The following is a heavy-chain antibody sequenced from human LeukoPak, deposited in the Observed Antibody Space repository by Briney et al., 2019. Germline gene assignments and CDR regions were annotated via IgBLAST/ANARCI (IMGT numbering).Heavy chain of an antibody. CDR3: ARGSAVRGWDDYSGNYPTFDF. CDR2: INPSGGST. V-gene: IGHV1-46*01. CDR1: GYTFTTYY. Sequence: ASVKVSCKASGYTFTTYYVHWVRQAPGQGLEWMGIINPSGGSTTYAQKFQGRVTMTRDMSTGTVYMELSSLRSEDTAVYYCARGSAVRGWDDYSGNYPTFDFWGQGTLVTVSS. J-gene: IGHJ4*02. D-gene: IGHD3-22*01.